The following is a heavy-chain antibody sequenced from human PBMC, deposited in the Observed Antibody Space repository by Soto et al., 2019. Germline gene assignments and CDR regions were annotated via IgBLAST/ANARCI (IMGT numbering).Heavy chain of an antibody. V-gene: IGHV3-7*05. CDR1: GFTFSSYW. Sequence: EVQLVESGGGLVQPGGSLRLSCAASGFTFSSYWMSWVRQAPGKGLEWVANIKQDGSEKYYVDCVKGRFTISRDNAKNSLYLQMNSLRAEDTAVYYCARESVAVNYGMDVWGQGTTVTVSS. CDR2: IKQDGSEK. CDR3: ARESVAVNYGMDV. D-gene: IGHD6-19*01. J-gene: IGHJ6*02.